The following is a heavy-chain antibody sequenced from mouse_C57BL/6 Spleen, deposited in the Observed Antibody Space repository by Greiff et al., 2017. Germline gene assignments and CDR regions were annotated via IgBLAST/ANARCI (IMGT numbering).Heavy chain of an antibody. V-gene: IGHV3-6*01. CDR3: ARGRSYFDY. J-gene: IGHJ2*01. Sequence: EVPLQESGPGLVKPSQSLSFTCSVTGYSITSGYYWNWIRQFPGNKLEWMGYISYDGSNNYNPSLKNRISITRDTSQNQFYLKLNSVTTEDTATYYCARGRSYFDYWGQGTTLSVSS. CDR2: ISYDGSN. CDR1: GYSITSGYY.